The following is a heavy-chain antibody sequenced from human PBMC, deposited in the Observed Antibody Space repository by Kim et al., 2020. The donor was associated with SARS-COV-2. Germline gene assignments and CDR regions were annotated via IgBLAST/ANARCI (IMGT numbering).Heavy chain of an antibody. D-gene: IGHD1-26*01. CDR3: ARSAVGATPDY. J-gene: IGHJ4*02. V-gene: IGHV4-59*13. Sequence: SETLSLTCTVSGGSISVYYWSWIRQSPERGLEWIGYVYYRGSTKYNPSLKSRVTISVDTSKNQFSLNLSSVTAADTAVYYCARSAVGATPDYWGQGILV. CDR1: GGSISVYY. CDR2: VYYRGST.